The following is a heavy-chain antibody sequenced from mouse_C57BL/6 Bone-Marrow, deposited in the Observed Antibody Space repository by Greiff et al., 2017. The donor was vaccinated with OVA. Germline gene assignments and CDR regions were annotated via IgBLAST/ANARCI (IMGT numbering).Heavy chain of an antibody. V-gene: IGHV14-4*01. Sequence: VQLQQSGAELVRPGASVKLSCTASGFNIKDDYMHWVKQRPEQGLEWIGWIDPENGDTEYASRFQGKAPITADTSSNPAYLQLSSLTSEDTAVYYCITEGGRRFAYWGQGTLVTVSA. J-gene: IGHJ3*01. CDR3: ITEGGRRFAY. CDR2: IDPENGDT. CDR1: GFNIKDDY. D-gene: IGHD2-12*01.